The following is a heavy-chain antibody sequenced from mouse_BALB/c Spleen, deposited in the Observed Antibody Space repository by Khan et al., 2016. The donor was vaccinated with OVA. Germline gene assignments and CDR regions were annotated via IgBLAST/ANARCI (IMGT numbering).Heavy chain of an antibody. CDR2: MWAGGST. V-gene: IGHV2-9*02. CDR1: GFSLTNYG. CDR3: ARPYYGSAWFAY. J-gene: IGHJ4*01. Sequence: QVQLKESGPGLVAPSQSLSITCTVSGFSLTNYGVHWVRQPPGKGLEWLGVMWAGGSTNYNSALMSRLSITKDNSKSQIFLKVSSLQTDDTAIYYCARPYYGSAWFAYWGQGASVTVSS. D-gene: IGHD1-1*01.